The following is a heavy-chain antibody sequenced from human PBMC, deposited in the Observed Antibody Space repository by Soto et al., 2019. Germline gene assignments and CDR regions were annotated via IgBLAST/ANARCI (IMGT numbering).Heavy chain of an antibody. J-gene: IGHJ5*02. CDR3: ARELFGRSVWFDP. D-gene: IGHD3-10*01. CDR2: IYYSGST. V-gene: IGHV4-59*01. CDR1: GGSISSYY. Sequence: SETLSLTCTVSGGSISSYYWSWIRQPPGKGLEWIGYIYYSGSTNYNPSLKSRVTISVDTSKNQFSLKLSSVTTADTAVYYCARELFGRSVWFDPWGQGTLVTVS.